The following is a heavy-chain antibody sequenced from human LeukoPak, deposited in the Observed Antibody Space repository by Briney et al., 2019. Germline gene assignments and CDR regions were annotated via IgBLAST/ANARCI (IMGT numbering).Heavy chain of an antibody. CDR1: GSTFSDFE. CDR3: ARGHTIANH. Sequence: GGSLRLSCAASGSTFSDFEMKWVRLAPGKGLECLSSIGGRSISIYYADSVKGRFTISRDNAKNSLYLQMNSLRAEDTAVYYCARGHTIANHWGQGTLVTVSS. V-gene: IGHV3-48*01. J-gene: IGHJ5*02. CDR2: IGGRSISI. D-gene: IGHD2-21*01.